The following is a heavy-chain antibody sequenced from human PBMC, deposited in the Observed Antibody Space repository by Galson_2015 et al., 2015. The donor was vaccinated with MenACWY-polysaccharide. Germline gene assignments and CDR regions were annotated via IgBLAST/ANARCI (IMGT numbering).Heavy chain of an antibody. J-gene: IGHJ6*03. CDR2: IHYSGSA. CDR1: GGSISGYY. V-gene: IGHV4-59*01. CDR3: ARYGGTRNPTKYYMDV. Sequence: SETLSLTCIVSGGSISGYYWSWIRQPPGKGLEWIGYIHYSGSAVYNPSLKSRLIISVDRSKNQFSLTLTSVTAADTAVYYCARYGGTRNPTKYYMDVWGKGTAVTVSS. D-gene: IGHD4-17*01.